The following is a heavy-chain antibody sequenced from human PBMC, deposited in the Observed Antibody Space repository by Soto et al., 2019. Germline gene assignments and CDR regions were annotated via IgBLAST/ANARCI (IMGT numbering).Heavy chain of an antibody. V-gene: IGHV4-30-2*01. CDR1: GGYISGGYYA. CDR3: ATYRKFFQI. J-gene: IGHJ3*02. CDR2: XYXXXSX. Sequence: SETLSLTCAVSGGYISGGYYAWSWIRQPPGKGLEXXXFXYXXXSXXXXSSLKSRVTISVDRSKNHFFLNLTSVPAADTAVYYCATYRKFFQIWGQGTKVTVSS.